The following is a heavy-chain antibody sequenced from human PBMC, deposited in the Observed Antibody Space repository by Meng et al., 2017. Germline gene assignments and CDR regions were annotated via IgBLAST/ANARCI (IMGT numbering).Heavy chain of an antibody. CDR3: ARDEDISAAGKLFGDY. CDR1: GDNSPDYY. J-gene: IGHJ4*02. Sequence: RGQSGAEVKKPWASVKVSCKPSGDNSPDYYIHWVRQATGQGLEWMGRIDPKNGDTHYAQKFQGRVTMTGDTSISTAYMDLSGLRSDDTAVYYCARDEDISAAGKLFGDYWGQGTLVTVSS. V-gene: IGHV1-2*06. D-gene: IGHD6-13*01. CDR2: IDPKNGDT.